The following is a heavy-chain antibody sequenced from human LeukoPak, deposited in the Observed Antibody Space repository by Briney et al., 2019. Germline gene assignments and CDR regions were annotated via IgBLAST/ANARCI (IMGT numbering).Heavy chain of an antibody. CDR2: ISSSSSYI. D-gene: IGHD3-9*01. J-gene: IGHJ4*02. CDR1: GFTFSSYS. V-gene: IGHV3-21*01. Sequence: GGSLRLSCAASGFTFSSYSMNWVRQAPGKGLEWVSSISSSSSYIYYADSVKGRFTISRDNAKNSLYLQMNNLRAEDTAVYYCARVYDVLTGGFDHWGQGALVTVSS. CDR3: ARVYDVLTGGFDH.